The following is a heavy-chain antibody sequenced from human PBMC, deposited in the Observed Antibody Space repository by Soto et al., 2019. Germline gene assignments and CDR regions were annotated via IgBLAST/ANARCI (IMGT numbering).Heavy chain of an antibody. J-gene: IGHJ4*02. CDR3: ARIQDYVWGSYPFDV. V-gene: IGHV2-26*01. Sequence: SGPTLVNPTETLTLTCTVSGFSLNDARLGVSWIRQPPGRALEWLAHIFSNDEKSYSTSLYNRLTISKDTSTSQVVLTMTNMGPVDTATYFCARIQDYVWGSYPFDVWGQGSLVTVSS. D-gene: IGHD3-16*02. CDR1: GFSLNDARLG. CDR2: IFSNDEK.